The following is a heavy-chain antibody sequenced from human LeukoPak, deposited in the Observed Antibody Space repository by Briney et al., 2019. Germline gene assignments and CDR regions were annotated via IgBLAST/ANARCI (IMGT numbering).Heavy chain of an antibody. V-gene: IGHV3-23*01. CDR2: ISGSGGST. Sequence: GGSLRLSCAASGFTFSNYAMSWVRQAPGKGLEWVSGISGSGGSTYYADSVKGRFTISRDNSKNTLYLQMNSLRAEDTAVYYCAKEIFDTQHSSSWYEDNHDAFDIWGQGTMVTVSS. D-gene: IGHD6-13*01. CDR3: AKEIFDTQHSSSWYEDNHDAFDI. J-gene: IGHJ3*02. CDR1: GFTFSNYA.